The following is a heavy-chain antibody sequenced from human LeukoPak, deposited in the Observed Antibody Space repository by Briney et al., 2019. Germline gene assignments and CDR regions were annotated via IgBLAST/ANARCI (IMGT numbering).Heavy chain of an antibody. J-gene: IGHJ5*02. V-gene: IGHV3-53*01. CDR3: AKVQNEVVPIAMRGWFDP. D-gene: IGHD2-2*01. CDR2: MYTGGTP. Sequence: GGSLRLSCAASGFSVTNNYITWVRQAPGKGLEWVSVMYTGGTPYYADSVKGRFTISRDISKNTLYLQMTSLRAEDTAVYYCAKVQNEVVPIAMRGWFDPWGQGTLVAVSS. CDR1: GFSVTNNY.